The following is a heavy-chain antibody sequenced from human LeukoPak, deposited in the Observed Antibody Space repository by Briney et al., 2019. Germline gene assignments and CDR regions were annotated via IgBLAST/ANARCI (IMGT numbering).Heavy chain of an antibody. J-gene: IGHJ4*02. CDR3: AKGGITMIVVVIQYYFDY. V-gene: IGHV3-23*01. CDR2: IGGGATT. CDR1: GFTFTNYV. Sequence: GGSLRLSCAASGFTFTNYVMNWVRQAPGKGLEWVSAIGGGATTYYSDYVKGRFTISRDNSKNTLYLQMNSLRAEDTAVYYCAKGGITMIVVVIQYYFDYWGQGTLVTVSS. D-gene: IGHD3-22*01.